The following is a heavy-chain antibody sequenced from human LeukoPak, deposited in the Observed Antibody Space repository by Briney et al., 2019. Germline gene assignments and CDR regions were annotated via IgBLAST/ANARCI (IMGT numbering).Heavy chain of an antibody. J-gene: IGHJ5*02. CDR2: INHSGST. Sequence: PSETLSLTCAVYGGSFSGYYWSWIRQPPGKGLEWIGEINHSGSTNYNPSLKSRVTISVDTSKNQFSLKLSSVTAADTAVYYCARGYPWRTWFDPWGQGTLVTVSS. D-gene: IGHD5-12*01. CDR3: ARGYPWRTWFDP. V-gene: IGHV4-34*01. CDR1: GGSFSGYY.